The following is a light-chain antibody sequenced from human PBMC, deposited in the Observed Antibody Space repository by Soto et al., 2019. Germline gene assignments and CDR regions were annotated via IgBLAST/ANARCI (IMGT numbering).Light chain of an antibody. V-gene: IGKV3-20*01. CDR3: QQYGSSPIT. J-gene: IGKJ5*01. CDR1: QSVSNRY. Sequence: EIVLTQSPGTLSLSRGERATLSCRTSQSVSNRYLAWYQQKPGQAPRLLIQGASSRATGVPDRFRGSGSGTDFTLTISRLEPEDFAVYYCQQYGSSPITFVQGTRLEIK. CDR2: GAS.